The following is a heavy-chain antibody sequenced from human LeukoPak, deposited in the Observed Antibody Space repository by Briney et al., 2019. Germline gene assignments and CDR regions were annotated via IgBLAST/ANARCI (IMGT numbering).Heavy chain of an antibody. Sequence: GGSLRLSCAASGLTFSSYAMNWVRQAPGKGLEWVSVISASGGNIYHADSVKGRFTISRDNSKNTLYLQMNSLRAEDTAVYYCARQRSRYFLDHWGQGTLVTVSS. CDR1: GLTFSSYA. CDR2: ISASGGNI. V-gene: IGHV3-23*01. CDR3: ARQRSRYFLDH. J-gene: IGHJ4*02. D-gene: IGHD1-26*01.